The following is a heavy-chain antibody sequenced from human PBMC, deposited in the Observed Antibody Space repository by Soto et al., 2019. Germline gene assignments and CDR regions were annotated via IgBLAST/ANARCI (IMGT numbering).Heavy chain of an antibody. CDR3: ARDFSNYFFEWRGEVWFDP. V-gene: IGHV4-38-2*02. Sequence: SETLSLTCAVSGYSISSGYYWGWIRQPPGKGLEWIGSIYHSGSTYYNPSLKSRVTISVDTSKNQFSLKLSSVTAADTAVYYCARDFSNYFFEWRGEVWFDPWGQGTPVTVSS. CDR1: GYSISSGYY. CDR2: IYHSGST. J-gene: IGHJ5*02. D-gene: IGHD4-4*01.